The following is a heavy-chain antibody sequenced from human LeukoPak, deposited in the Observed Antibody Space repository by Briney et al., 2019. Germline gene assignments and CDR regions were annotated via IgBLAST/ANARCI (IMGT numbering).Heavy chain of an antibody. D-gene: IGHD4-17*01. J-gene: IGHJ4*02. CDR1: GYTFTSYW. V-gene: IGHV5-51*01. CDR2: IYPGDSDT. CDR3: ARTPVTTYDY. Sequence: GESLKISCKGSGYTFTSYWIAWVRQMPGKGLEWMGIIYPGDSDTRYSPSFQGQVTISADKSINTAYLQWSSLKTSDTAIYYCARTPVTTYDYWGQGTLVTVSS.